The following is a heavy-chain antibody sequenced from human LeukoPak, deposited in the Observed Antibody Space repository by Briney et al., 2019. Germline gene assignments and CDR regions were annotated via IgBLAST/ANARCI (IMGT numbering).Heavy chain of an antibody. V-gene: IGHV3-23*01. CDR2: IGGSGDYT. D-gene: IGHD3-10*01. J-gene: IGHJ4*02. Sequence: GGSLRLSCSASQFTFSYYAMTWVRQAPGKGLEWVSGIGGSGDYTYYADSVKGRFTISRDNSKNTLYLQLNSLRVEDTAVYYCAKEIYAYGSRRFDFWGQGTLVTVSS. CDR3: AKEIYAYGSRRFDF. CDR1: QFTFSYYA.